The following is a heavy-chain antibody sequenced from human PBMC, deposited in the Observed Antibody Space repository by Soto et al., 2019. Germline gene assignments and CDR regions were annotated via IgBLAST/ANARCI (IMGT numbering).Heavy chain of an antibody. D-gene: IGHD3-10*01. J-gene: IGHJ5*02. CDR1: GGSISSYY. V-gene: IGHV4-59*01. CDR2: IYYSGST. Sequence: PSETLSLTCTVSGGSISSYYWSWIRQPPGKGLEWIGYIYYSGSTNYNPSLKSRVTISVDTSKNQFSLKLSSVTAADTAVYYCARDARIGLGSEFDPWGQGTLVTVSS. CDR3: ARDARIGLGSEFDP.